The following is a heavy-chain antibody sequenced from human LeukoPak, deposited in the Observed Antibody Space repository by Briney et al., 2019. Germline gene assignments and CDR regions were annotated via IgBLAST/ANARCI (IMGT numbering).Heavy chain of an antibody. D-gene: IGHD3-10*01. CDR1: GGSISTSY. J-gene: IGHJ6*03. Sequence: SETLSLTCTVSGGSISTSYGSCIRLPAEKGMEWIGRIYSSGSTNNNTSLKTRSTRSVDTSKDQFSLKLSSVTGADTAVYFCARDRSWFGETYYYSMDVWGKGTTVTVSS. CDR3: ARDRSWFGETYYYSMDV. CDR2: IYSSGST. V-gene: IGHV4-4*07.